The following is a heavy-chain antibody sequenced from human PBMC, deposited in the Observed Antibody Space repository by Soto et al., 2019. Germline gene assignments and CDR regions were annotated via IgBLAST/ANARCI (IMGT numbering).Heavy chain of an antibody. J-gene: IGHJ6*03. D-gene: IGHD2-15*01. Sequence: GGSLRLSCAASGFTFSSYGMHWVRQAPGKGLEWVAVIWYDGSNKYYADSVKGRFTISRDNSKNTLYLQMNSLRAEDTAVYYCARARGYCSGGSCPDYYYYMDVWGKGTTVTVPS. CDR1: GFTFSSYG. CDR3: ARARGYCSGGSCPDYYYYMDV. V-gene: IGHV3-33*01. CDR2: IWYDGSNK.